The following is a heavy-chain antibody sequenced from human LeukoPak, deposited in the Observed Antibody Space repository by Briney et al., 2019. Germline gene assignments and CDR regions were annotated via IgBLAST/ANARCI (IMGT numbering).Heavy chain of an antibody. V-gene: IGHV3-48*04. D-gene: IGHD5-24*01. J-gene: IGHJ4*02. CDR1: GFTFSSYS. CDR2: VRSSSNII. Sequence: GGSLRLSCAASGFTFSSYSMNWVRQAPGKGLEWVSYVRSSSNIIYYADSVKGRFTISRDNAKNSLYLQMNSLRAEDTAIYYCTRVGYIDEGIDYWGQGTLVTVSS. CDR3: TRVGYIDEGIDY.